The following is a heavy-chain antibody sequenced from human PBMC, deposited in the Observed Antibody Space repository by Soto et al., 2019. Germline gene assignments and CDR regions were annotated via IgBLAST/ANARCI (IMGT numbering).Heavy chain of an antibody. CDR3: ARSLPGTYGAFDL. V-gene: IGHV3-74*01. J-gene: IGHJ3*01. CDR1: EFTFRSYW. CDR2: ISGDGSST. D-gene: IGHD1-7*01. Sequence: PGGSLRLSCAASEFTFRSYWMHWVRQSPGKGLVWVSRISGDGSSTTYADSVRGRFTISRDNAKNTVYLQMDSLRAEDTAVYYCARSLPGTYGAFDLWGQGTMVTVSS.